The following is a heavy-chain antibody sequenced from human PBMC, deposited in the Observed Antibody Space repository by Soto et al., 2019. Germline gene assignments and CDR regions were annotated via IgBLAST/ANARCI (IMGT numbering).Heavy chain of an antibody. D-gene: IGHD1-26*01. Sequence: QVQLVQSGAEVKKPGASVKVSCKASGYTFTSYDINWVRQATGQGLEWMGWMNPNSGNTGYAQKFQGRVTMTRNTSISTAYRELSSLRSEDTAVYYCASISRLYIVGAPRPYDAFDIWGQGTMVTVSS. CDR2: MNPNSGNT. CDR1: GYTFTSYD. CDR3: ASISRLYIVGAPRPYDAFDI. V-gene: IGHV1-8*01. J-gene: IGHJ3*02.